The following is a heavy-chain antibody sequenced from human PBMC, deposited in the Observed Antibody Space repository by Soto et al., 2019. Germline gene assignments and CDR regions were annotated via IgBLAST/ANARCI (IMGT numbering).Heavy chain of an antibody. J-gene: IGHJ6*02. CDR1: GGSISSYY. CDR2: IYTSGST. V-gene: IGHV4-4*07. CDR3: ARESAIAARPGGYYYGMDV. D-gene: IGHD6-6*01. Sequence: SETLSLTCTVSGGSISSYYWSWIRQPAGKGLEWIGRIYTSGSTNYNPSLKSRVTMSVDTSKNQFSLKLSSVTAADTAVYYCARESAIAARPGGYYYGMDVWGQGTTVTVSS.